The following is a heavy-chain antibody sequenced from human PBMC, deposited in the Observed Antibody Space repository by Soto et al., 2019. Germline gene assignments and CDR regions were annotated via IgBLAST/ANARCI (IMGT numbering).Heavy chain of an antibody. CDR1: GGSISSGDYY. CDR3: APADYYYGMDV. CDR2: IYYSGST. V-gene: IGHV4-30-4*01. J-gene: IGHJ6*02. Sequence: QVQLQESGPGLVKPSQTLSLTCTVSGGSISSGDYYWSWIRQPPGKGLEWIGYIYYSGSTYYNPSRRSRVTISVDPATNQFPLKLISVTAADTAVYYCAPADYYYGMDVWGQGTTVTVSS.